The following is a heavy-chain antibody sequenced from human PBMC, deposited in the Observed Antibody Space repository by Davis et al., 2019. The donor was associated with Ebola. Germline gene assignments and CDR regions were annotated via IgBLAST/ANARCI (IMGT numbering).Heavy chain of an antibody. V-gene: IGHV3-23*01. CDR1: GFTFSSNS. CDR3: RAVAGGDAFDI. CDR2: LGLSADT. D-gene: IGHD6-19*01. Sequence: PGGSLRPSCAASGFTFSSNSMNWVRQAPGKGLERVSTLGLSADTYYADSVKGRFTISRDTSKNTVYLQMNSLAVEDTAVYYCRAVAGGDAFDIWGQGTMVTVSS. J-gene: IGHJ3*02.